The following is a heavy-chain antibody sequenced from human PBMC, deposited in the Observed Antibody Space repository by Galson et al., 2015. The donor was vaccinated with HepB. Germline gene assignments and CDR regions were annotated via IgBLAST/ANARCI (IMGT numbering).Heavy chain of an antibody. V-gene: IGHV1-24*01. D-gene: IGHD2-15*01. Sequence: SCKVSGYTLTDLSMHWVRQAPGKGLEWMGGFDPEEGGTIYAQKFQGRVTMTEDTSTDTAYMELSSLRSEDTAVYYCATSGYCSGGSCYTNYYYYGMDVWGQGTTVTVSS. CDR3: ATSGYCSGGSCYTNYYYYGMDV. J-gene: IGHJ6*02. CDR2: FDPEEGGT. CDR1: GYTLTDLS.